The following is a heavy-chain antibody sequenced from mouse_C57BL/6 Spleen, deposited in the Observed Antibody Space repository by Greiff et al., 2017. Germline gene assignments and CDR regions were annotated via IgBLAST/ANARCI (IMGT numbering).Heavy chain of an antibody. CDR1: GYAFSSSW. Sequence: QVQLQQSGPELVKPGASVKISCKASGYAFSSSWMNWVKQRPGKGLEWIGRIYPGDGDTNYNGKFKGKATLTADKSSSTAYMQLSRLTSEDSAVYFCARSPYGSCFADWGQGTLVTVSA. CDR3: ARSPYGSCFAD. V-gene: IGHV1-82*01. CDR2: IYPGDGDT. D-gene: IGHD1-1*01. J-gene: IGHJ3*01.